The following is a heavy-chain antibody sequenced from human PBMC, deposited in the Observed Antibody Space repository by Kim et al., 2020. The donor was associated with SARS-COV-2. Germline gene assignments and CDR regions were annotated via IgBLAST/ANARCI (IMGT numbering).Heavy chain of an antibody. V-gene: IGHV4-34*01. Sequence: SETLSLTCAVYGGSFSGYYWSWIRQPPGKGLEWIGEINHSGSTNYNPSLKSRVTISVDTSKNQFSLKLSSVTAADTAVYYCAKGGTQWLRTYNWFDPWGQGTLVTVSS. CDR2: INHSGST. CDR1: GGSFSGYY. D-gene: IGHD6-19*01. J-gene: IGHJ5*02. CDR3: AKGGTQWLRTYNWFDP.